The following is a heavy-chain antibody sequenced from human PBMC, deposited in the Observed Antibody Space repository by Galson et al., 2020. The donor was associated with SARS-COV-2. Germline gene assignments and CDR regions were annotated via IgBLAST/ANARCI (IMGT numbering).Heavy chain of an antibody. CDR2: INPNSGST. J-gene: IGHJ6*02. D-gene: IGHD3-10*01. CDR3: ASFPTYYNGWGRYWVLRFDI. CDR1: GYTFTSYY. Sequence: ASVKVSCKASGYTFTSYYIHWVRQAPGQGLEWMGLINPNSGSTTYAQKFQGRVTMTRDPSTSTAYMELSRLRPDDTAVYYCASFPTYYNGWGRYWVLRFDIWGQGTTVIVS. V-gene: IGHV1-2*02.